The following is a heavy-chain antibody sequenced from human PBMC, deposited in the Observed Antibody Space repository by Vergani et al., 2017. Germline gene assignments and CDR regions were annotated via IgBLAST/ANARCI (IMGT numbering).Heavy chain of an antibody. J-gene: IGHJ6*02. CDR3: ARDLGFWSGYSYYYYYGMDV. CDR2: INPSGGST. D-gene: IGHD3-3*01. Sequence: QVQLVQSGAEVKKPGASVKVSCKASGYTFTSYYMHWVRQAPGQGLEWMGIINPSGGSTSYAQKFQGRVTMTRDTSTSTVYMELSSLRSEDTAVYYCARDLGFWSGYSYYYYYGMDVWGQGTTVTVSS. V-gene: IGHV1-46*01. CDR1: GYTFTSYY.